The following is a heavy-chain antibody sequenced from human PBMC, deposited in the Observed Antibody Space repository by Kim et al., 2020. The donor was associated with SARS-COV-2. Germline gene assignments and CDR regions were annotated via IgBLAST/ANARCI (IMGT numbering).Heavy chain of an antibody. Sequence: SETLSLTCTASGGSISSSSYYWGWIRQPPGKGLEWIGSIYYSGSTYYNPSLKSRVTISVDTSKNQFSLKLSSVTAADTAVYYCARHAIVNWFDPWGQGTLVTVSS. V-gene: IGHV4-39*01. D-gene: IGHD2-15*01. CDR2: IYYSGST. J-gene: IGHJ5*02. CDR3: ARHAIVNWFDP. CDR1: GGSISSSSYY.